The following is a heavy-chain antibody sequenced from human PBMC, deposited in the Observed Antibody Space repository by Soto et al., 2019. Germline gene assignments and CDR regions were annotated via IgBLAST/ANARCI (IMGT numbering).Heavy chain of an antibody. CDR1: GFTFSDHY. CDR2: IRKKTNSYTT. D-gene: IGHD5-12*01. Sequence: EVQLVESGGGLVQPGGSLRLSCAASGFTFSDHYMDWVRQAPGKGLEWVARIRKKTNSYTTEYAASVKGRFTISRDDSKDSLYVQMDSLKTEDTAVYYCVRVNSAYDYDPWGQGTLVTVSS. CDR3: VRVNSAYDYDP. J-gene: IGHJ5*02. V-gene: IGHV3-72*01.